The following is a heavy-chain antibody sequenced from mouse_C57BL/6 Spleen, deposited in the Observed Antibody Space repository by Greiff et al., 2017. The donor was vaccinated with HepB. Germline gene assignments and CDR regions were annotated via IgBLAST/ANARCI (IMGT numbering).Heavy chain of an antibody. V-gene: IGHV1-78*01. CDR1: GYTFTDHT. D-gene: IGHD2-5*01. CDR2: IYPRDGST. CDR3: AREDPYYSNYGGFAY. J-gene: IGHJ3*01. Sequence: VQLQQSDAELVKPGASVKISCKVSGYTFTDHTIHWMKQRPEQGLEWIGYIYPRDGSTKYNEKFKGKATLTADKSSSTAYMQLNSLTFEDSAVYFCAREDPYYSNYGGFAYWGQRTLVTVSA.